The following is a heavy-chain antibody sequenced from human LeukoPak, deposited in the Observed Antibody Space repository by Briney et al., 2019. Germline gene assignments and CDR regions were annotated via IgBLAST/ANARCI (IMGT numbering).Heavy chain of an antibody. CDR1: GGSIISSSSY. CDR3: AKSGHSYYYTPRDFS. V-gene: IGHV4-39*01. J-gene: IGHJ5*02. Sequence: PSETLSLTCTVSGGSIISSSSYWGWIRQPPGKGLEWIATIYYTGSTNYNPSLKTRVTISLDTSRNQFSLRLTSVTAADTAVYYCAKSGHSYYYTPRDFSWGQGTLVTVSS. CDR2: IYYTGST. D-gene: IGHD3-22*01.